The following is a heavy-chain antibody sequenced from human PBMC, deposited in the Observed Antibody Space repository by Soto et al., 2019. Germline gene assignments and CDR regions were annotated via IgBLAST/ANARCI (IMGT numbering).Heavy chain of an antibody. Sequence: SVKVSCKASGGTFSSYAISWVRQAPGQGLEWMGGIIPVFGTGIYAQKFQGRVTITADKSTSTAYMELSSLRSEGTAVYYCARDTRDIVTGWYYYYGMDVWGQGTTVTVSS. D-gene: IGHD2-15*01. CDR2: IIPVFGTG. CDR1: GGTFSSYA. J-gene: IGHJ6*02. CDR3: ARDTRDIVTGWYYYYGMDV. V-gene: IGHV1-69*06.